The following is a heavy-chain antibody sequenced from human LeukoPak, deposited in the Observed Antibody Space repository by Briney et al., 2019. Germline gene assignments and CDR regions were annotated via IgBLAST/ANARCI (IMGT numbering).Heavy chain of an antibody. D-gene: IGHD3-10*01. J-gene: IGHJ4*02. CDR1: GYTFSNYG. V-gene: IGHV1-18*01. CDR2: ITAYNGNR. CDR3: ARDSFGVRGFDH. Sequence: ASVTVSCKTSGYTFSNYGISWVRQAPGQGLEWMGWITAYNGNRLYAQRFQGRITLTTDTSTSTFYMELSSLRSEDTAIYYCARDSFGVRGFDHWGQGTPVTVSS.